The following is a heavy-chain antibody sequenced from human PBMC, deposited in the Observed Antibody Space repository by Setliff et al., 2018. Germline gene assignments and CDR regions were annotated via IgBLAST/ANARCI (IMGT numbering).Heavy chain of an antibody. CDR1: GYSFTSYW. J-gene: IGHJ6*03. CDR2: IDPSDSYT. Sequence: PGESLKISCKGSGYSFTSYWISWMRQMPGKGLEWMGRIDPSDSYTNYSPSFQGHVTISGDKSISTAYLQWSSLKASDTAMYYCARIRRDIVVVVGATPDYYDYMDVWGKGTTVTVSS. V-gene: IGHV5-10-1*01. D-gene: IGHD2-15*01. CDR3: ARIRRDIVVVVGATPDYYDYMDV.